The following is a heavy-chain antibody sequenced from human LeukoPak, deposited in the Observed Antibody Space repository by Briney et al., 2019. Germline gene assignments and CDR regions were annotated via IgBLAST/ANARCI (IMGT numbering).Heavy chain of an antibody. D-gene: IGHD6-19*01. J-gene: IGHJ4*02. Sequence: GGSLRLSCAASGFTFDDYAMHWVRQAPGKGLEWVSLISGDGGSTYYADSVKGRFTISRDNSKNSLYLQMNSLRTEDTALYYCGGIAVAGTGKFDYWGQGTLATVSS. V-gene: IGHV3-43*02. CDR1: GFTFDDYA. CDR2: ISGDGGST. CDR3: GGIAVAGTGKFDY.